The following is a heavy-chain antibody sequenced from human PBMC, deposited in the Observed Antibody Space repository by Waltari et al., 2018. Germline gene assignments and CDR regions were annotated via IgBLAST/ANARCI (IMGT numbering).Heavy chain of an antibody. J-gene: IGHJ4*02. Sequence: QLQLQESGPGLVKPSETLSLTCTVSGGSISSSSYYWGWIRQPPGKGLEWLGSIYYSVSTYYNPSLKSRVTISVDTSKNQFSLKLSSVTAADTAVYYCARRYDILTGLFDYWGQGTLVTVSS. D-gene: IGHD3-9*01. CDR3: ARRYDILTGLFDY. V-gene: IGHV4-39*01. CDR1: GGSISSSSYY. CDR2: IYYSVST.